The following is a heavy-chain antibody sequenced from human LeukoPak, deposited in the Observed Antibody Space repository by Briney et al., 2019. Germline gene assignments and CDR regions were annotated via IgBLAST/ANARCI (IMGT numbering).Heavy chain of an antibody. CDR3: ARGRYCSSTSCHFDY. CDR1: GFTFSSYW. D-gene: IGHD2-2*01. Sequence: AGGSLRLSCAASGFTFSSYWMSWVRQAPGKGLEWVANIKQDGGEKYYVDSVKGRFTISRDNAKNSLYLQMNSLRAENTAVYYCARGRYCSSTSCHFDYWGQGTLVTVSS. CDR2: IKQDGGEK. J-gene: IGHJ4*02. V-gene: IGHV3-7*01.